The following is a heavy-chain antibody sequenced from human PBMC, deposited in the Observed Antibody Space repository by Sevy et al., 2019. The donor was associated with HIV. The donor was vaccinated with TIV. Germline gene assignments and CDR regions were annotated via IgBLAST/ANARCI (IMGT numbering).Heavy chain of an antibody. V-gene: IGHV5-51*01. J-gene: IGHJ6*02. CDR3: ARLTNYGAYSVTYYYVMDV. D-gene: IGHD4-17*01. Sequence: GESLKISCQDSGDNSNTDWIAWVRQLPGKGLEYMGLVDPDDSDTRYSPSFQGQVIMSADEAINTVYLQWNSLKASDSATYYCARLTNYGAYSVTYYYVMDVWGQGTTVTVSS. CDR2: VDPDDSDT. CDR1: GDNSNTDW.